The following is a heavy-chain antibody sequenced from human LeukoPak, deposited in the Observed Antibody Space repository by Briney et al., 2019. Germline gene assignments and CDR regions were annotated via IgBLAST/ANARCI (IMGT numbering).Heavy chain of an antibody. CDR1: GFTFGDHA. Sequence: PGGSLRLSCTVSGFTFGDHAMSWGRQAPGKGLEWVGFIRSKTYGGTTEYAASVKGRFIISRDDSTSIAYLQMNSLKTEDTAVYYCTRGPIQLWLYHGMDVWGQGTTVTVSS. J-gene: IGHJ6*02. CDR2: IRSKTYGGTT. CDR3: TRGPIQLWLYHGMDV. V-gene: IGHV3-49*04. D-gene: IGHD5-18*01.